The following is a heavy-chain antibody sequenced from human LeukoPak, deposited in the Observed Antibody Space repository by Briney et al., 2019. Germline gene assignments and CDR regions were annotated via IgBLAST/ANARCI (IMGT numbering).Heavy chain of an antibody. CDR1: GFMFPKYA. CDR2: ISGSGGSR. V-gene: IGHV3-23*01. J-gene: IGHJ5*02. Sequence: PGGSLRLSCAASGFMFPKYAMSWVRQFPGKGLEWVSGISGSGGSRDYADAVKGRFCISRDNSKDTLFLEMNNVRVEDSAVYYCVKVPDASGSFKFTWFDPWGQGMLVTVSS. D-gene: IGHD3-10*01. CDR3: VKVPDASGSFKFTWFDP.